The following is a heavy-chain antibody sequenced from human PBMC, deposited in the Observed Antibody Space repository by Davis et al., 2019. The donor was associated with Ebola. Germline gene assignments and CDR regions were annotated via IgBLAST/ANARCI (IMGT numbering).Heavy chain of an antibody. Sequence: ASVKVSCKASGGTFSSYAINWVRQATGQGLEWMGWMNPNSGNTGYAQKFQGRVTMTRNTSISTAYMELSSLRSEDTAVYYCARGLRLWFGELLSSHNWFDPWGQGTLVTVSS. D-gene: IGHD3-10*01. V-gene: IGHV1-8*02. J-gene: IGHJ5*02. CDR2: MNPNSGNT. CDR3: ARGLRLWFGELLSSHNWFDP. CDR1: GGTFSSYA.